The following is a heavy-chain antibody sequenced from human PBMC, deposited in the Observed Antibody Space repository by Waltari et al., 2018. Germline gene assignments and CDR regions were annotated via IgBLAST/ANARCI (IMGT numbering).Heavy chain of an antibody. Sequence: QVQLQASGPGLVKPSETLSLTCTVSGYSISSGYYWGWIRQPPGKGLEWIGSIYHSGSTYYNPSLKSRVTISVDTSKNQFSLKLSSVTAADTAVYYCARVREGSGIPGWFDPWGQGTLVTVSS. D-gene: IGHD3-10*01. J-gene: IGHJ5*02. V-gene: IGHV4-38-2*02. CDR3: ARVREGSGIPGWFDP. CDR2: IYHSGST. CDR1: GYSISSGYY.